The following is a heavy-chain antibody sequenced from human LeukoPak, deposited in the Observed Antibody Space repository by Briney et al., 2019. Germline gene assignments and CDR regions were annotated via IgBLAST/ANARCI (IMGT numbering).Heavy chain of an antibody. D-gene: IGHD3-3*01. Sequence: GGSLRLSCAASGFTFSSYAMSWVRQAPGKGREWVSAISGSGGSTYYADSVKGRFTISRDNSKNTLYLQMNSLRAEDTAVYYCAKPLDFWSGYQDPNYYYGMDVWGQGTTVTVSS. CDR3: AKPLDFWSGYQDPNYYYGMDV. CDR2: ISGSGGST. CDR1: GFTFSSYA. V-gene: IGHV3-23*01. J-gene: IGHJ6*02.